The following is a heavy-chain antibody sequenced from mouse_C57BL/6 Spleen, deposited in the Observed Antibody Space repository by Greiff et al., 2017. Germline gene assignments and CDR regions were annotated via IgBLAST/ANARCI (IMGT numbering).Heavy chain of an antibody. V-gene: IGHV1-85*01. CDR3: ARFTTVVDFDY. J-gene: IGHJ2*01. CDR1: GYTFTSYD. Sequence: QVQLKQSGPELVKPGASVKLSCKASGYTFTSYDINGVKQRPGQGLGWIGWIYPRDGSTKYNEKFKGKATLTVDTSSSTAYMERHSLTSEDSAVYFCARFTTVVDFDYWGQGTTLTVSS. D-gene: IGHD1-1*01. CDR2: IYPRDGST.